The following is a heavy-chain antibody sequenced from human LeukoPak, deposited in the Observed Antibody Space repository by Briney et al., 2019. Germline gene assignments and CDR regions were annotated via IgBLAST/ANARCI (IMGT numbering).Heavy chain of an antibody. D-gene: IGHD3-22*01. J-gene: IGHJ5*02. Sequence: ASVKVSCKASGYTFTGYYMHWVRQAPGQGLEWMGWINPNSGGTNYAQKFQGWVTMTRDTSISTAYMELSRLRSDDTAVYYCARDQGPYYYDSSGSGFDPWGQGTLVTVSS. V-gene: IGHV1-2*04. CDR1: GYTFTGYY. CDR2: INPNSGGT. CDR3: ARDQGPYYYDSSGSGFDP.